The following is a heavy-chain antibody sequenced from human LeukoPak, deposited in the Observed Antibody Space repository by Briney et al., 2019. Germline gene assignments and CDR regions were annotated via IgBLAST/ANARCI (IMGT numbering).Heavy chain of an antibody. J-gene: IGHJ4*02. V-gene: IGHV3-23*01. D-gene: IGHD2-2*03. Sequence: PGGSLRLSCAASGFTFSSYVMSWVRQAPAKGPEWVSGISGSGPYTFYTDSVKGRFTISRDSSKNTLYLQMNSLRAEDTALYYCAKHGYCSGISCFFDFWGQGTLVTVSS. CDR3: AKHGYCSGISCFFDF. CDR2: ISGSGPYT. CDR1: GFTFSSYV.